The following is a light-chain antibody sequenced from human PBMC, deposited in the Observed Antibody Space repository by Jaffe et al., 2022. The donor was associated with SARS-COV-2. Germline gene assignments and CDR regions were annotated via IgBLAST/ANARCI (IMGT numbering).Light chain of an antibody. J-gene: IGKJ4*01. V-gene: IGKV1-39*01. Sequence: DIQMTQSPSSLSASVGDRVTITCRASQSISNYLNWYQQRPGKAPKLLIYAASSLQSGVPSRFSGSGSGTDFTLTISSLQPEDFATYYCQQSYSTPVTFGGGTKVEIK. CDR3: QQSYSTPVT. CDR1: QSISNY. CDR2: AAS.